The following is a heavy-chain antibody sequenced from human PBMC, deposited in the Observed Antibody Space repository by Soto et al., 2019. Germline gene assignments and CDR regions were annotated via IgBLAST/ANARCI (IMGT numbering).Heavy chain of an antibody. J-gene: IGHJ6*02. V-gene: IGHV3-74*01. Sequence: GGSLRLSCAASGFTFSSYWMHWVRQAPGKGLVWVSRINSDGSSTSYADSVKGRFTISRDNAKNTLYLQMNSLRAEDTAVYYCARDLLRGGYSYGYPSYYYYGMDVWGQGTTVTVSS. CDR1: GFTFSSYW. CDR2: INSDGSST. CDR3: ARDLLRGGYSYGYPSYYYYGMDV. D-gene: IGHD5-18*01.